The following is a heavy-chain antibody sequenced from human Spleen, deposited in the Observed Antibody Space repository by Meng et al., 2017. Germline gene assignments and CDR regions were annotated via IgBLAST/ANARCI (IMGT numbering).Heavy chain of an antibody. J-gene: IGHJ4*02. V-gene: IGHV1-2*06. Sequence: QAPVGKSGAEVKKPGPPVKASCKPSGYHSPDYYIHWVRRAPGQGLEWMGRINPKSGDTHYAQKFQARVTMTGDTSISTAYMELSGLRSDDTAMYYCARDEDISAAGKLFGDYWGQGTLVTVSS. D-gene: IGHD6-25*01. CDR1: GYHSPDYY. CDR2: INPKSGDT. CDR3: ARDEDISAAGKLFGDY.